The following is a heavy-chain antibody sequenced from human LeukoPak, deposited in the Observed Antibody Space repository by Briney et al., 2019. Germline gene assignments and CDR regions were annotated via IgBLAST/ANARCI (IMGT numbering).Heavy chain of an antibody. Sequence: GRSLRLSCAASGFTFSSYAMHWVRQAPGKGLEWVAVISYDGSNKYYADSVKGRFTISRDNSKNTLYLQVNSLRGEDTPVYYCARGTTVTWKPCDYWGQGTLVTVSS. J-gene: IGHJ4*02. V-gene: IGHV3-30*04. CDR2: ISYDGSNK. CDR3: ARGTTVTWKPCDY. CDR1: GFTFSSYA. D-gene: IGHD4-11*01.